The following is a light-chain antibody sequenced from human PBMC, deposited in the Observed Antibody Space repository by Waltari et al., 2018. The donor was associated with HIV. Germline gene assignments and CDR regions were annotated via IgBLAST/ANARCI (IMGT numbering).Light chain of an antibody. CDR3: QQYYTTPVT. CDR1: QSIFYNSNKRNY. V-gene: IGKV4-1*01. Sequence: DIVMTQSPDSLAVSLGERANIDCKSSQSIFYNSNKRNYLSWYPQKPGQPPKLLIYWASTRESGVPDRFSGSGSGTCFTLTISSLQAEDVAVYYCQQYYTTPVTFGQGTKLEIK. CDR2: WAS. J-gene: IGKJ2*01.